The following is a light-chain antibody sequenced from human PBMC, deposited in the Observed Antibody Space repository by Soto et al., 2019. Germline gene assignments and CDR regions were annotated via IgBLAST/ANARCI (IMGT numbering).Light chain of an antibody. Sequence: QSALTQPASVSGSPGQSITISCTGTSSDVGGYNYVSWYQQHPGKAPKFMIYDVSNRPSGVSNRFSGSKSGNTASLTISGLQAEDEADYYCCSYTTSNTSQIVFGTGTKVTV. J-gene: IGLJ1*01. CDR3: CSYTTSNTSQIV. V-gene: IGLV2-14*01. CDR2: DVS. CDR1: SSDVGGYNY.